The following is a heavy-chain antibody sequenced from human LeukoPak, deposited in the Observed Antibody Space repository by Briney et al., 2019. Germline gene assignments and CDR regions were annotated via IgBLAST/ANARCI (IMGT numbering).Heavy chain of an antibody. CDR3: ARGLYDTSGYWYFDL. Sequence: AASVKVSCKASGYTFTSYGINWVRQAPGQGLEWMGWTSGNNGKTNYAQKVQGRVTMTTDTSTTTAYMELRSLISDDAAVYYCARGLYDTSGYWYFDLWGRGTLVTVSS. CDR2: TSGNNGKT. D-gene: IGHD3-22*01. CDR1: GYTFTSYG. V-gene: IGHV1-18*01. J-gene: IGHJ2*01.